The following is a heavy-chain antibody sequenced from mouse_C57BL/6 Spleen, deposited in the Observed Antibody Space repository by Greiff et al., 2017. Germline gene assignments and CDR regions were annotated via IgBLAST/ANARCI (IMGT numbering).Heavy chain of an antibody. Sequence: VQLQQPGTELVKPGASVKLSCKASGYTFTSYWMHWVKQRPGQGLEWIGNINPSNGGTNYNEKFKSKATLTVDKSSSTAYMQLSSLTSEDSAVYYSAKPYSSGHVWFAYGGQGTLVTVSA. CDR1: GYTFTSYW. J-gene: IGHJ3*01. CDR3: AKPYSSGHVWFAY. CDR2: INPSNGGT. D-gene: IGHD3-2*02. V-gene: IGHV1-53*01.